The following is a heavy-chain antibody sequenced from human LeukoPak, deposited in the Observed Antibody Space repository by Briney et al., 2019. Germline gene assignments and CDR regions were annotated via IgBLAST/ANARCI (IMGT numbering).Heavy chain of an antibody. Sequence: PSETLSLTCTISGGSINTGSFSWNWIRQPAGKGLEWIGEINHSGSTNYNPSLKSRVTISVDTSKNQFSLKLSSVTAADTAVYYCARRPTYYYGSGSYSHWFDPWGQGTLVTVSS. CDR1: GGSINTGSFS. V-gene: IGHV4-61*10. D-gene: IGHD3-10*01. CDR2: INHSGST. CDR3: ARRPTYYYGSGSYSHWFDP. J-gene: IGHJ5*02.